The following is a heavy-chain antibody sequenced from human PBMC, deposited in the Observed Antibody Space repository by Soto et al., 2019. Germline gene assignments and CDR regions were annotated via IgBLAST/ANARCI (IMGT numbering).Heavy chain of an antibody. V-gene: IGHV4-59*01. D-gene: IGHD1-26*01. Sequence: SETLSLTCTVSGGSISSYYWSWIRQPPGKGLEWIGYIYYSGSTNYNPSLKSRVTISVDTSKNQFSLKLSSVTAADTAVYYCARLYSGSYFDYWGQGTLVTVSS. CDR1: GGSISSYY. CDR2: IYYSGST. CDR3: ARLYSGSYFDY. J-gene: IGHJ4*02.